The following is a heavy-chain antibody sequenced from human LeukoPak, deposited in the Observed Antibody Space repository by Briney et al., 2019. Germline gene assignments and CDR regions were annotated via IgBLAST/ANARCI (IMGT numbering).Heavy chain of an antibody. Sequence: PGGSLRLSCAASGFTFDDYGMSWVRQAPGKGLEWVSRIDTDVTSTNYADSVKGRFTISRDNAKNTLYLQMNSLRGEDTAVYYCARGYLGIDYWGQGTLVTVSS. V-gene: IGHV3-20*04. CDR1: GFTFDDYG. CDR2: IDTDVTST. J-gene: IGHJ4*02. D-gene: IGHD1-26*01. CDR3: ARGYLGIDY.